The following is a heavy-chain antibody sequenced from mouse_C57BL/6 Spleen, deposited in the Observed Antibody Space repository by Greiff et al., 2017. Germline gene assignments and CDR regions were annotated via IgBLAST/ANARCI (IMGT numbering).Heavy chain of an antibody. D-gene: IGHD2-1*01. CDR2: ISYDGSN. V-gene: IGHV3-6*01. Sequence: EVKLLESGPGLVKPSQSLSLTCSVTGYSITSGYYWNWIRQFPGNKLEWMGYISYDGSNNYNPSLKNRISITRDTSKNQFFLKLNSVTTEDTATYYCARSTLYGNLFAYWGQGTLVTVSA. CDR1: GYSITSGYY. J-gene: IGHJ3*01. CDR3: ARSTLYGNLFAY.